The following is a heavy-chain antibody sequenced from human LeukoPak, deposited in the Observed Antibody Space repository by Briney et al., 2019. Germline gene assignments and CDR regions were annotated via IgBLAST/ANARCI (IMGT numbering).Heavy chain of an antibody. D-gene: IGHD1-26*01. Sequence: SQTLSLTCTVAGGSIGSSSYDCGWIREPPGKGLEWIGSIYYSGSTYYNPAPKTPVTISVDRSKHPFSCKLCSLTAGQTSVYYCARDYGLSPGSYSVYFDSWGQGTLVTVSS. CDR1: GGSIGSSSYD. CDR3: ARDYGLSPGSYSVYFDS. J-gene: IGHJ4*02. V-gene: IGHV4-39*07. CDR2: IYYSGST.